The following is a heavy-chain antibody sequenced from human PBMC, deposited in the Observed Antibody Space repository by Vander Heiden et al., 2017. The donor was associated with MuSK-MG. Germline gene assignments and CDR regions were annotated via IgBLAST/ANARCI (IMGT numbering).Heavy chain of an antibody. D-gene: IGHD3-22*01. CDR2: INSDGTNS. CDR1: GFTFSIYW. V-gene: IGHV3-74*01. CDR3: AGCLHQPQFGYNYYFTVG. J-gene: IGHJ6*02. Sequence: EVQLVESGGGLVQPGESLRLSCAASGFTFSIYWMHWVRQAPGKGLVWVSRINSDGTNSNYADAVKGRFTISRDNANDKLYLQMNGRRDDDTAVYYCAGCLHQPQFGYNYYFTVGWGHGT.